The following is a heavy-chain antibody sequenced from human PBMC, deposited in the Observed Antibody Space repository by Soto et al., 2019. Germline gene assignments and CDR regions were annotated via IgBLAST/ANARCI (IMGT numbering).Heavy chain of an antibody. CDR1: GGSISSRSYY. Sequence: SETLSLTCTVSGGSISSRSYYWGWIRQPPGKGLEWIGSIYYSGSTYYNPSLKSRVTISVDTSKNQFSLKLSSVTAADTAVYYCARDGGYYDSSGTLPFQHWGQGTLVTVSS. D-gene: IGHD3-22*01. CDR3: ARDGGYYDSSGTLPFQH. J-gene: IGHJ1*01. V-gene: IGHV4-39*07. CDR2: IYYSGST.